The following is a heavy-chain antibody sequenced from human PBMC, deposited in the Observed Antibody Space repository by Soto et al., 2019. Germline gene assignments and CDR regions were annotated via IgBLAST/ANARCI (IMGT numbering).Heavy chain of an antibody. Sequence: QVQLVESGGGVVQPGRSLRLSCAASGFTFSSFSLHWVRQAPGKGLEWLALISYDGTNKYNADSVKGRFAISRDNSKNTLYLQLNSLRPEDTAVYYCARTTTVAGTPEFDYWGQGTLVTVS. D-gene: IGHD6-19*01. CDR1: GFTFSSFS. J-gene: IGHJ4*02. CDR3: ARTTTVAGTPEFDY. CDR2: ISYDGTNK. V-gene: IGHV3-30*09.